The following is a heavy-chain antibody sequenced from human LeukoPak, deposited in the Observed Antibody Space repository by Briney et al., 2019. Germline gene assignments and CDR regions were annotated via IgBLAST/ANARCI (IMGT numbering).Heavy chain of an antibody. Sequence: GGSLRLSCEASEFXFSSSWMDWVRQAPGKGLEWVASIHPDGSEKYYVDSVKGRFTISRDNARNSVYLQMNSLRAEDTAVYYCARNRGWLQFDYWGPGTRVTVSS. V-gene: IGHV3-7*05. CDR3: ARNRGWLQFDY. J-gene: IGHJ4*02. CDR1: EFXFSSSW. D-gene: IGHD5-24*01. CDR2: IHPDGSEK.